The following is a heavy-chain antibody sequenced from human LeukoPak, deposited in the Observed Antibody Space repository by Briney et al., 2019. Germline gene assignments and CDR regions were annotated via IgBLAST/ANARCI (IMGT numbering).Heavy chain of an antibody. Sequence: GGSLRLSCAASGFTFSSYEMNWVRQAPGKGLEWVSSISSSSSYIYYADSVKGRFTISRDNAKNALYLQMNSLRVEDTAVYYCARDESRGNLVTAPDYWGQGTLVTVSS. D-gene: IGHD2-21*02. CDR2: ISSSSSYI. J-gene: IGHJ4*02. CDR3: ARDESRGNLVTAPDY. V-gene: IGHV3-21*01. CDR1: GFTFSSYE.